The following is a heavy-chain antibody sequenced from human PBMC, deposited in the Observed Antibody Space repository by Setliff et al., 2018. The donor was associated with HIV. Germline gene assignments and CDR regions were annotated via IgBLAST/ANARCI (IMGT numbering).Heavy chain of an antibody. CDR1: GGSITGHY. J-gene: IGHJ4*02. CDR3: ARQNYYDISGYYARPLDFDS. V-gene: IGHV4-4*07. CDR2: IYTSGST. Sequence: SETLSLTCTVSGGSITGHYWSWIRQPAGKGLEWIGRIYTSGSTNYNPSLKSPVSISLHSSENQFSLRVFSATAADTAIYYCARQNYYDISGYYARPLDFDSWGQGVLVTVSS. D-gene: IGHD3-22*01.